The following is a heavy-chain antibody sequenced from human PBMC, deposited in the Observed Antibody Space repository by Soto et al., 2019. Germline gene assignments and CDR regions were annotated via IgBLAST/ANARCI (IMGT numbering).Heavy chain of an antibody. CDR1: RHSISSYY. Sequence: PSETLSLTCTVSRHSISSYYWSWIGQPPGKGLEWIGYVSYSGSTDYNPSLKSRVTISVDTSKNQFSLKLSSVTAADMAVYYCARDFGLLWFGELSPRYGMDVWGQGTTVT. V-gene: IGHV4-59*01. CDR2: VSYSGST. D-gene: IGHD3-10*01. CDR3: ARDFGLLWFGELSPRYGMDV. J-gene: IGHJ6*02.